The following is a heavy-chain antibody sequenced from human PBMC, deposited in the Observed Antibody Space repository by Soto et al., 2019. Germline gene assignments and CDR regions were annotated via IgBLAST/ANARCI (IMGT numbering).Heavy chain of an antibody. J-gene: IGHJ3*02. CDR2: ILVGGST. V-gene: IGHV3-23*01. CDR1: GFICGSYD. CDR3: AKATATGGGAFEI. D-gene: IGHD2-8*02. Sequence: GGSLRLSCAVSGFICGSYDMSWVRQAPGKGLEWVSTILVGGSTHYEDSVKGRFTISRDTSKNTVYLQMNSLTAGDTAVYYCAKATATGGGAFEIYGQGTMVTVSS.